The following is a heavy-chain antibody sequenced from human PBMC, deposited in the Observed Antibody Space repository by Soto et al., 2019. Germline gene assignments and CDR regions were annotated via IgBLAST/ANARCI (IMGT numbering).Heavy chain of an antibody. CDR1: GYTFTSYD. J-gene: IGHJ3*02. V-gene: IGHV1-8*01. D-gene: IGHD3-16*02. CDR2: MNPNSGNT. CDR3: ARGVVQDYVWGSYRYWDAFDI. Sequence: ASVKVSCKASGYTFTSYDINWVRQATGQGREWMGWMNPNSGNTGYAQKFQGRVTMTRNTSISTAYMELSSLRSEDTAVYYCARGVVQDYVWGSYRYWDAFDIWGQGTMVTVSS.